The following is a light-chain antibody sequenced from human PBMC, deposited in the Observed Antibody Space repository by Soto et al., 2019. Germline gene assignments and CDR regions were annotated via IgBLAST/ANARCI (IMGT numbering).Light chain of an antibody. V-gene: IGLV2-8*01. CDR2: EVS. CDR1: SSDVGGYNY. CDR3: SSYAGSNNPFV. J-gene: IGLJ1*01. Sequence: QSVLTQPPSASGSPGQSVTISCTGTSSDVGGYNYVSWYQQNPGKAPKLMIYEVSKRPSGVPDRFSGSKSGNTASLTVSGLQAEDEADYCCSSYAGSNNPFVFGTGTKLTVL.